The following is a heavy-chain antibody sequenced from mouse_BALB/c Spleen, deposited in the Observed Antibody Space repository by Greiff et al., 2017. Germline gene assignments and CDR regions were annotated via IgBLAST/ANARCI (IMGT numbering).Heavy chain of an antibody. J-gene: IGHJ3*01. CDR1: GYSITSGYY. Sequence: EVKLQESGPGLVKPSQSLSLTCSVTGYSITSGYYWNWIRQFPGNKLEWMGYISYDGSNNYNPSLKNRISITRDTSKNQFFLKLNSVTTEDTATYYCARGGNYGNSFAYWGQGTLVTVSA. D-gene: IGHD2-1*01. CDR3: ARGGNYGNSFAY. CDR2: ISYDGSN. V-gene: IGHV3-6*02.